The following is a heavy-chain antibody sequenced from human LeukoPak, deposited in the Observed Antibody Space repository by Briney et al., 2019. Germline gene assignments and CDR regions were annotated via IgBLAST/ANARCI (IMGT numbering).Heavy chain of an antibody. CDR1: GVSISSGGYY. D-gene: IGHD6-13*01. Sequence: SETLSLTCTVSGVSISSGGYYWRWVRQHRGKGVEWIVYIYYSGSTYYNPSLTSRVTISVDTSKNQFSLKLSSVTAADTAVYYCARIFAAAGRIEIDYWGQGTLVTVSS. CDR3: ARIFAAAGRIEIDY. V-gene: IGHV4-31*03. CDR2: IYYSGST. J-gene: IGHJ4*02.